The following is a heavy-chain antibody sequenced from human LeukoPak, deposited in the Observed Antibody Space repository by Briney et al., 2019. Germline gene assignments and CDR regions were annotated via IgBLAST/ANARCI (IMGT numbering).Heavy chain of an antibody. Sequence: GGSLRLSCAASGFTFSNAWMSWVRQAPGKGLEWVGRIKSKTDGGTTDYAAPVKGRFTISRDDSKNTLYLQMNSLKTEDTAVYYCTTDPPMITFGGVIVDAFDIWGQGTMVTVSS. J-gene: IGHJ3*02. CDR1: GFTFSNAW. D-gene: IGHD3-16*02. CDR2: IKSKTDGGTT. CDR3: TTDPPMITFGGVIVDAFDI. V-gene: IGHV3-15*01.